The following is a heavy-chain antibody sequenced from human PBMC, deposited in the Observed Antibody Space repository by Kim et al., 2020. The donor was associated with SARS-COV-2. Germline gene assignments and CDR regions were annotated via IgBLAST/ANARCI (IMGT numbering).Heavy chain of an antibody. D-gene: IGHD3-16*01. Sequence: STVYADSMKGRFTNSRDNSKNNLYLQMNSLRGEDTAVYYCARGRGDAFDIWGQGTMVTVSS. CDR3: ARGRGDAFDI. V-gene: IGHV3-66*01. CDR2: ST. J-gene: IGHJ3*02.